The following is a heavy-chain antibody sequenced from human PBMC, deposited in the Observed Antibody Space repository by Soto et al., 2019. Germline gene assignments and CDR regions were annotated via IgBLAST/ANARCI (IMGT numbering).Heavy chain of an antibody. CDR3: ANYHPCNYGSFDY. CDR2: ISGSGGSP. D-gene: IGHD4-4*01. CDR1: GITFSSYA. Sequence: EVQLLESGGGLVQPGGSLRLSCAASGITFSSYAMSWVRQAPGKGLEWVSAISGSGGSPYYAASVKGRFTISRDNSKNTLYLQLTSLRDEDTAVYYCANYHPCNYGSFDYWGQGTLVTVSS. J-gene: IGHJ4*02. V-gene: IGHV3-23*01.